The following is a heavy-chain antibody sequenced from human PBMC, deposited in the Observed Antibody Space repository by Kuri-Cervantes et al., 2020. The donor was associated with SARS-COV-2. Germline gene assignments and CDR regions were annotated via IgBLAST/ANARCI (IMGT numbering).Heavy chain of an antibody. CDR3: AREGTVDSYGLSIDY. J-gene: IGHJ4*02. Sequence: AGSLRLSCAAYGGTFSSHGMHWVRQAPGKGLEWVAVIWYDGSNKYYADSVKGRFTISRDNSKNTLYLQMNSLRAEDTAVYYCAREGTVDSYGLSIDYWGQGTLVTVSS. D-gene: IGHD5-18*01. V-gene: IGHV3-33*01. CDR1: GGTFSSHG. CDR2: IWYDGSNK.